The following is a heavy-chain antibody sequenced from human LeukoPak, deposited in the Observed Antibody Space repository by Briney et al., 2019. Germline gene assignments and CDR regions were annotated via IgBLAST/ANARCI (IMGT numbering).Heavy chain of an antibody. Sequence: SETLSLTCAVYGGSFSGYYWSWIRQPPGKGLEWIGEINHSGSTNYNPSLKSRVTISVDTSKNQFSLKLSSVTAADTAVYYCARSMNEAASTDIWGQGTMVTVSS. J-gene: IGHJ3*02. CDR2: INHSGST. V-gene: IGHV4-34*01. CDR1: GGSFSGYY. D-gene: IGHD1-1*01. CDR3: ARSMNEAASTDI.